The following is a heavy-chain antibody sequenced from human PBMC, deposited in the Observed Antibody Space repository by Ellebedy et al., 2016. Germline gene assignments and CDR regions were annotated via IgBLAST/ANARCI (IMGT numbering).Heavy chain of an antibody. CDR2: IYWDDDK. D-gene: IGHD3-3*01. J-gene: IGHJ1*01. CDR1: GFSMSTSGVG. CDR3: AHEVIKTYYSDYSQSYTGSRSFDH. Sequence: SGPTLVKPTQTLTLTCTFSGFSMSTSGVGVGWIRQPPGKALEWLALIYWDDDKRYSPSLQRRLTVTRNTSGNQVVLTMTNVDHVDTATYYCAHEVIKTYYSDYSQSYTGSRSFDHWGQGALVTVSS. V-gene: IGHV2-5*02.